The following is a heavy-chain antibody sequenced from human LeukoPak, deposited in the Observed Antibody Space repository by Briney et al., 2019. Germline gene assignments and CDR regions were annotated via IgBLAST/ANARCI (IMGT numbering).Heavy chain of an antibody. Sequence: ETLSLTCNVSGGSINRSPNSWGWIRQPPGKGLEWIGFLFYGGDTYYNPSLKSRVAIFVDTFKNQFSLKLTSVTAADTAVYFCARHDGYNYARIDYWGQGTLVTVSS. J-gene: IGHJ4*02. CDR3: ARHDGYNYARIDY. CDR1: GGSINRSPNS. V-gene: IGHV4-39*01. CDR2: LFYGGDT. D-gene: IGHD5-18*01.